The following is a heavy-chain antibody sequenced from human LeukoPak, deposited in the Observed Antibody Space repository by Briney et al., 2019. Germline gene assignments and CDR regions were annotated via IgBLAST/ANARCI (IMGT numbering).Heavy chain of an antibody. CDR3: ARAGSLGYKHAAREDNWFDP. D-gene: IGHD5-24*01. V-gene: IGHV1-69*13. Sequence: GASVKVSCKASGGTFSSYAISWVREAPGQGLEWMGGIIPIYGTANYAQKFQGRVTITADESTSTAYMELSSLRSEDTAVYYCARAGSLGYKHAAREDNWFDPWGQGTLVTVSS. CDR1: GGTFSSYA. CDR2: IIPIYGTA. J-gene: IGHJ5*02.